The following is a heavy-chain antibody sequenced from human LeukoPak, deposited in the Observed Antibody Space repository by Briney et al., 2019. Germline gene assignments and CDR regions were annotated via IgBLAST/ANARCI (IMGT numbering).Heavy chain of an antibody. J-gene: IGHJ3*02. Sequence: ASVKVSCKASGGTFSSYAISWVRQAPGQGLEWMGRIIPILGIANYAQKFQGRVTITADKSTSTAYMELSSLRSEDTAVYYCARDLGITGTTGSHAFDIWGQGTMVTVSS. CDR3: ARDLGITGTTGSHAFDI. CDR1: GGTFSSYA. D-gene: IGHD1-20*01. V-gene: IGHV1-69*04. CDR2: IIPILGIA.